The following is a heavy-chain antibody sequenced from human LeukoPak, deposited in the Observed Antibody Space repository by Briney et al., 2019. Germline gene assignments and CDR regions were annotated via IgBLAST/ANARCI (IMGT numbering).Heavy chain of an antibody. V-gene: IGHV4-59*08. CDR1: GGSISSYY. CDR3: ARVGVEWLQLQDYYYYGMDV. D-gene: IGHD5-24*01. Sequence: SETLSLTCTVSGGSISSYYWSWIRQPPGKGLEWIGYIYYSGSTNYNPSLKSRVTISVDTSKNQFSLKLSSVTAADTAVYYCARVGVEWLQLQDYYYYGMDVWGQGTTVTVSS. CDR2: IYYSGST. J-gene: IGHJ6*02.